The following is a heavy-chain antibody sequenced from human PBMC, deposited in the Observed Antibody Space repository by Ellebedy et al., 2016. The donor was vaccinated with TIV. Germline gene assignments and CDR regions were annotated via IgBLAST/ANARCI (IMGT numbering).Heavy chain of an antibody. D-gene: IGHD5-18*01. CDR1: GLTFSSYT. CDR2: ISSSSTYI. Sequence: GESLKISCAASGLTFSSYTMHWVRQAPGKGLEWVSSISSSSTYIYYADSVRGRFTISRDNAKNSMYLQMNSLRDEDTAVYYCATLGPYGYNSGRNYYYWGMDVWGQGTTVTVSS. CDR3: ATLGPYGYNSGRNYYYWGMDV. V-gene: IGHV3-21*01. J-gene: IGHJ6*02.